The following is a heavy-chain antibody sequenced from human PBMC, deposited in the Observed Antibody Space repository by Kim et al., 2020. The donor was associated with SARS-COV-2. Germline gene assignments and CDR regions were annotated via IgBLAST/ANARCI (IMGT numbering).Heavy chain of an antibody. D-gene: IGHD1-1*01. CDR2: I. V-gene: IGHV3-21*01. J-gene: IGHJ4*02. CDR3: ARVYSGSHHFDY. Sequence: ITNADSVKGRYILSRDNAENSLYLQMNSLRAEDTAVYYCARVYSGSHHFDYWGQGTLVTVSS.